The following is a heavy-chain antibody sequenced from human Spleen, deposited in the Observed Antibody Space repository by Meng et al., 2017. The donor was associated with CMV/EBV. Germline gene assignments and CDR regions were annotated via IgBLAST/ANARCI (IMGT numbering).Heavy chain of an antibody. CDR1: KFSITSHY. Sequence: SETLSLTCSVAKFSITSHYWGWNRQPPGKWLEWIGSMYHGGTSNYNSSLTSRVSISMDTSKNQFSLRMTSVTAADTAVYYCTTYGYRTGDNPTKIDYWGQGTLVTVSS. J-gene: IGHJ4*02. D-gene: IGHD3/OR15-3a*01. CDR3: TTYGYRTGDNPTKIDY. V-gene: IGHV4-38-2*02. CDR2: MYHGGTS.